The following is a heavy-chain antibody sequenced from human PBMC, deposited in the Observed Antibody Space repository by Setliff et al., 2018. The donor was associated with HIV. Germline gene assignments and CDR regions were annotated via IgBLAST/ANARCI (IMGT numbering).Heavy chain of an antibody. V-gene: IGHV4-59*01. CDR3: TRGPGGTVPKPLEAFDV. CDR2: IYYSGST. J-gene: IGHJ3*01. Sequence: SETLSLTCTVSGGSISSFYWSWIRQPPGKGLEWIGYIYYSGSTNYNPSLQSRATISRDPSKSQVSLNLNSATAADTAVYYCTRGPGGTVPKPLEAFDVWGRGAVVTVSS. CDR1: GGSISSFY. D-gene: IGHD1-7*01.